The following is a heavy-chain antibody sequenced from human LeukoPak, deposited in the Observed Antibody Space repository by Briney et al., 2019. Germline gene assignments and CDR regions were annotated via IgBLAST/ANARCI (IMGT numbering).Heavy chain of an antibody. V-gene: IGHV3-7*03. CDR2: IKQDGSEK. D-gene: IGHD3-3*01. CDR1: GFTFSSYW. CDR3: ARVSGRKRITIFGVVIIPGRIGACDY. J-gene: IGHJ4*02. Sequence: GGSLRLSCAASGFTFSSYWMSWVRQAPGKGLEWVANIKQDGSEKYYVDSVKGRFTISRDNAKNSLYLQMNSLRAEDTAVYYCARVSGRKRITIFGVVIIPGRIGACDYWGQGTLVTVSS.